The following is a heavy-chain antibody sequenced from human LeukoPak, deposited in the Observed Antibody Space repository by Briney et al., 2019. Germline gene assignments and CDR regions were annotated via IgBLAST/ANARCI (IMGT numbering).Heavy chain of an antibody. D-gene: IGHD2-21*01. CDR2: KKQDGSEK. CDR1: GFTFSSYW. V-gene: IGHV3-7*03. J-gene: IGHJ4*02. Sequence: PGXSLRLSCAASGFTFSSYWMSWVRQAPGKGLEWVAKKKQDGSEKYYVDSVKGRFTISRDNAKNPLYLQMNSLRAEDTAVYYCARCGGDCYYFDYWGQGTLVTVSS. CDR3: ARCGGDCYYFDY.